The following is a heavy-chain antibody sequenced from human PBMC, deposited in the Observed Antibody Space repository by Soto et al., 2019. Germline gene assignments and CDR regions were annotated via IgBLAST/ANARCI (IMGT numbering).Heavy chain of an antibody. D-gene: IGHD5-12*01. Sequence: PSETLSLTCTVSGGSISSGGYYWSWIRQHPGKGLEWIGYIYYSGSTYYNPSLKSRVTISVDTSKNQFSLKLSSVTAADTAVYYCARVRYSGYEEWNYGMDAWGQGTTVTVSS. CDR3: ARVRYSGYEEWNYGMDA. CDR1: GGSISSGGYY. V-gene: IGHV4-31*03. J-gene: IGHJ6*02. CDR2: IYYSGST.